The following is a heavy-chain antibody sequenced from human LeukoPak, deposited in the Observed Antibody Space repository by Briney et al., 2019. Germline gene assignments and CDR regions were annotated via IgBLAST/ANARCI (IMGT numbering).Heavy chain of an antibody. CDR3: ARHHFRFWYFDL. CDR1: GGSISSSSYY. CDR2: IYYSGST. J-gene: IGHJ2*01. Sequence: SETLSLTCTVSGGSISSSSYYWGWIRQPPGKGLEWIGSIYYSGSTNYNPSLKSRVTISVDTSKNQFSLKLSSVTAADTAVYYCARHHFRFWYFDLWGRGTLVTVSS. D-gene: IGHD3-3*02. V-gene: IGHV4-39*01.